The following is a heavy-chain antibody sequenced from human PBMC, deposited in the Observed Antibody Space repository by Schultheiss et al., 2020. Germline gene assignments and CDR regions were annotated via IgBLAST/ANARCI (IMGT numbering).Heavy chain of an antibody. CDR2: IYHSGRT. CDR3: ARDAAAAATAGPYYYGMDV. CDR1: GGSISSSNW. V-gene: IGHV4-4*02. D-gene: IGHD6-13*01. Sequence: SETLSLTCAVSGGSISSSNWWSWVRQPPGKGLEWIGEIYHSGRTNYNSSLKSRVTITVDKSKNQFSLKLSSVTAGDTAVYYCARDAAAAATAGPYYYGMDVWGQGTTVTVS. J-gene: IGHJ6*02.